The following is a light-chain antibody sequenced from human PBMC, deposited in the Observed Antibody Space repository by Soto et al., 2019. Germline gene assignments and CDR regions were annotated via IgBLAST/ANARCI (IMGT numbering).Light chain of an antibody. CDR2: GNN. J-gene: IGLJ1*01. Sequence: QSVLTQPPSASGTPGQRVTISCSGSSSNIGSNYVYWYQQLPGTAPKLLIFGNNQRPSGVPDRFSGSKSGTSASLAISGLRSEDEADCYCAAWDDSLSGYVFGTGTKLTVL. CDR3: AAWDDSLSGYV. CDR1: SSNIGSNY. V-gene: IGLV1-47*02.